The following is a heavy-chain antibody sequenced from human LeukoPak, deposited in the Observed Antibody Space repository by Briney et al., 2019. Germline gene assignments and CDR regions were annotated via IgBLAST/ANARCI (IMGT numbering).Heavy chain of an antibody. CDR3: AREGTAGTNLNWFDP. CDR2: ISYSGST. Sequence: PSETLSLTCTVSGGSISNYYWSWIRQPLEKGLEWIGYISYSGSTNFNPSLKSRVTISVDTSKNQFSLKLSSVTAADTAVYYCAREGTAGTNLNWFDPWGQGTLVTVSS. CDR1: GGSISNYY. V-gene: IGHV4-59*01. D-gene: IGHD1-1*01. J-gene: IGHJ5*02.